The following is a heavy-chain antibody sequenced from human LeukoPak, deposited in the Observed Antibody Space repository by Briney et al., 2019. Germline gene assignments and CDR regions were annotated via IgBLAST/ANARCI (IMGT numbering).Heavy chain of an antibody. CDR2: INDNGGRT. Sequence: RGSLRLSCSASGFTFSRYAMHWVRQAPGKGLEYVSGINDNGGRTHYGDSVKGRFSISRDNSKNTLHLQTGTLRAEDTALYYCVKDVGGSYAFDYWGQGILVTVAS. J-gene: IGHJ4*02. CDR1: GFTFSRYA. D-gene: IGHD1-26*01. V-gene: IGHV3-64D*09. CDR3: VKDVGGSYAFDY.